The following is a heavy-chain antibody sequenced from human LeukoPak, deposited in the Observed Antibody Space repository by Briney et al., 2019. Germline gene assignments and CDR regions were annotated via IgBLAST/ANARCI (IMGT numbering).Heavy chain of an antibody. D-gene: IGHD3-22*01. CDR1: GFTFTSFW. CDR3: ARGRFNYDSTGYSSFYH. J-gene: IGHJ4*02. CDR2: IKEDGSEK. V-gene: IGHV3-7*01. Sequence: GGSLRLSCAASGFTFTSFWMSWVRQAPGKGREGVANIKEDGSEKYYVDSVMGRFTISRDNAKNSQYLEMNSLRAEDTAVYYCARGRFNYDSTGYSSFYHWGQGTLVTVSS.